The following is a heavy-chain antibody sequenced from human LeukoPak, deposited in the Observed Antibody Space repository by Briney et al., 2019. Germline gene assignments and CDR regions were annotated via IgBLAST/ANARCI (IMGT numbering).Heavy chain of an antibody. CDR2: IKSKTDGGTT. Sequence: GGSLRLSCAASGLTFSDAWMTWVRQAPGKGLEWVGRIKSKTDGGTTDYAAPVNGRFTISRDDSKNTLYLQMNSLKTEDTAVYYCTREAVTANGYFDYWGQGTLVTVSS. J-gene: IGHJ4*02. D-gene: IGHD2-21*02. CDR1: GLTFSDAW. CDR3: TREAVTANGYFDY. V-gene: IGHV3-15*01.